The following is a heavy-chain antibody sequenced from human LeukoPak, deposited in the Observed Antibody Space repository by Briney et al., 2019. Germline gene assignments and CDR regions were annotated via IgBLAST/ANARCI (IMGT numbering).Heavy chain of an antibody. J-gene: IGHJ3*02. CDR2: INPSGGST. CDR1: GFTFTSYY. CDR3: ACVVRGAFDI. V-gene: IGHV1-46*03. Sequence: ASVKVSCKASGFTFTSYYMHWVRQAPGQGLEWMGIINPSGGSTSYPQKFQGRVSMTRDTSTSTVYMELSSLRSEDTAVYYCACVVRGAFDIWGQGTLVTVSS. D-gene: IGHD2-21*01.